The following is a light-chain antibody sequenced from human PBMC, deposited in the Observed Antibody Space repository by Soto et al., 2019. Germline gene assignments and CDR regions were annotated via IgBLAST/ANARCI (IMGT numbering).Light chain of an antibody. CDR1: SSDVGGYNY. Sequence: QSALTQPPSASGSSGQSVTISCTGTSSDVGGYNYVSWYQQHPGKAPQLLVYEVTKRPSGVPDRFSGSKSGNTASLTVSGSQADDEADYYRSSRAGSAPYVFGTGTKVTVL. V-gene: IGLV2-8*01. CDR2: EVT. CDR3: SSRAGSAPYV. J-gene: IGLJ1*01.